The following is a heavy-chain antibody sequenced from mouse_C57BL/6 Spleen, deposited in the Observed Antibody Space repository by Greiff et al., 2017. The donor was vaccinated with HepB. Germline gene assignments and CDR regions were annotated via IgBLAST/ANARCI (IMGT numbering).Heavy chain of an antibody. CDR1: GYTFTSYW. Sequence: QVQLQQSGAELVKPGASVKLSCKASGYTFTSYWMHWVKQRPGQGLEWIGMIHPNSGSTNYNEKFKSKATLTVDKSSSTAYMQLSSLTSEDSAVYYCARAAQATVYFDYWGQGTTLTVSS. CDR2: IHPNSGST. CDR3: ARAAQATVYFDY. J-gene: IGHJ2*01. V-gene: IGHV1-64*01. D-gene: IGHD3-2*02.